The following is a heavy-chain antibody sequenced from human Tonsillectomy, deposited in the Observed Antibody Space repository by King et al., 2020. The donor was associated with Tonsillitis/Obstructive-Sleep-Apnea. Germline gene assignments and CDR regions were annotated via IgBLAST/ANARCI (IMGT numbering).Heavy chain of an antibody. CDR3: ARLSCFSTNCYYYYGMDV. V-gene: IGHV5-10-1*01. CDR1: GYSFISYW. Sequence: VQLVQSGAEVKKPGESLRISCKGSGYSFISYWISWVRQTPGKGLEWMGRIDPIDSYTNYSPSFQGHVTISADKSIGTAYLQWSSLKASDTAMYYCARLSCFSTNCYYYYGMDVWGQGTTVTVSS. J-gene: IGHJ6*02. D-gene: IGHD2-2*01. CDR2: IDPIDSYT.